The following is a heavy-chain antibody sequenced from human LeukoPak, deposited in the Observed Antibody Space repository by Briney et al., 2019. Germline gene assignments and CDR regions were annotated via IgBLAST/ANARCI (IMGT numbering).Heavy chain of an antibody. D-gene: IGHD1-26*01. V-gene: IGHV3-74*01. Sequence: GGSLRLSCAASGFTFSSYWMHWVRQAPGKGLVWVSCINSDGSSTTYADSVKGRFTISRDSAKNTLYLQMNSLRAEDTAIYYCVRDRGTYRPIDYWGQGTLVTVSS. CDR1: GFTFSSYW. J-gene: IGHJ4*02. CDR2: INSDGSST. CDR3: VRDRGTYRPIDY.